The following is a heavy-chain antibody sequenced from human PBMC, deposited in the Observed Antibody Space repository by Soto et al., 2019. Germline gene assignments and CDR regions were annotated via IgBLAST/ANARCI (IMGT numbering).Heavy chain of an antibody. D-gene: IGHD3-3*01. CDR2: ISSSGSTI. J-gene: IGHJ5*02. CDR1: GFTFSDYY. V-gene: IGHV3-11*01. Sequence: GGSLRLSCAASGFTFSDYYMSWIRQAPGKGLEWVSYISSSGSTIYYADSVKGRFTISRDNAKNSLYLQMNSLRAEDTAVYYCAGEPNYDFWSGYSWFDPWGQGTLVTVSS. CDR3: AGEPNYDFWSGYSWFDP.